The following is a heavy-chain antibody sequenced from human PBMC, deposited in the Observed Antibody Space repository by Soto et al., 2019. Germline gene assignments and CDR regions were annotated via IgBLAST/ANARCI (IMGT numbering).Heavy chain of an antibody. CDR1: GYTFNTYW. V-gene: IGHV5-51*01. Sequence: PXESLKISCMGSGYTFNTYWIGWVRQMPGKGLEWMGFIYPGDSDTTYSPSFQGQVTISVDKSISTAYLQWSSLKVSDTAIYYCARQKLWMATINNDAFDVWGQGSKVTVSS. CDR2: IYPGDSDT. CDR3: ARQKLWMATINNDAFDV. D-gene: IGHD2-21*01. J-gene: IGHJ3*01.